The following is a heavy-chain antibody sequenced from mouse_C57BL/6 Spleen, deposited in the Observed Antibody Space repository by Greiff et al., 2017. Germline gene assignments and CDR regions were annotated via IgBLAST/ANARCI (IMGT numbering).Heavy chain of an antibody. D-gene: IGHD1-1*01. V-gene: IGHV3-6*01. Sequence: EVQLQQSGPGLGKPSQSLSLTCSVTGYSSTSGYYWNWIRQFPGNKLEWMGYISYDGSNNYNPSLKNRISITRDTSKNQFFLKLNSVTTEDTATYYCASLRYYAMRYWCQVTSVTVSS. CDR2: ISYDGSN. J-gene: IGHJ4*01. CDR1: GYSSTSGYY. CDR3: ASLRYYAMRY.